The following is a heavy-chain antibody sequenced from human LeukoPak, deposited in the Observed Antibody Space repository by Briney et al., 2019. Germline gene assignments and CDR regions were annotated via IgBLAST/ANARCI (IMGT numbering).Heavy chain of an antibody. V-gene: IGHV3-48*01. D-gene: IGHD6-13*01. CDR3: ARGLQQLVRGFNYYFMDV. J-gene: IGHJ6*03. Sequence: GGSLRLSCAASGFTFSSYSMNWVRQAPGKGLEWVSYITRSSSSIYYADSVRGRFTISRDNAENSLYLQMSSLRAEDTAVYYCARGLQQLVRGFNYYFMDVWGKGTTVTVSS. CDR1: GFTFSSYS. CDR2: ITRSSSSI.